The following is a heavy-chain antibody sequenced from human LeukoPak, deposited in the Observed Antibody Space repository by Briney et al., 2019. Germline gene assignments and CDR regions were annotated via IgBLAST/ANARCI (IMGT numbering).Heavy chain of an antibody. CDR2: ISAYNGNT. D-gene: IGHD3-22*01. Sequence: ASVKVSCKASGYTFTSYGISWVRQAPGQGLEWMGWISAYNGNTNYAQKLQGRVTMTTDTSTSTAYMELRSLRSDDTAVYYCARLGYYYDSSEGGLYYWGQGTLVTVSS. CDR3: ARLGYYYDSSEGGLYY. CDR1: GYTFTSYG. J-gene: IGHJ4*02. V-gene: IGHV1-18*01.